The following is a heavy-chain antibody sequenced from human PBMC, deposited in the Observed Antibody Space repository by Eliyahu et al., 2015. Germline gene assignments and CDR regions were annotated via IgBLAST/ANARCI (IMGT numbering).Heavy chain of an antibody. CDR1: GXXFSAYW. J-gene: IGHJ6*02. CDR2: INTDGSST. D-gene: IGHD3-22*01. CDR3: TRDRQRLLRGMDV. Sequence: EEQVVESGGGLVQPGGSLXLSCAAXGXXFSAYWMHWVRQAPGKGLEWVSHINTDGSSTNYADSVKGRFTISRDNAKNTVYLQLNSLRAEDTAVYYCTRDRQRLLRGMDVWGQGTTVSVSS. V-gene: IGHV3-74*01.